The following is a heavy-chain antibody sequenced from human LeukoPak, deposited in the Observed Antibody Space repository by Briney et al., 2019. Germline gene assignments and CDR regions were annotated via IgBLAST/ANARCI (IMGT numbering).Heavy chain of an antibody. CDR2: IYYSGST. V-gene: IGHV4-59*01. D-gene: IGHD6-19*01. Sequence: SETLSLTCTVSGVSISSYYWSWIRQPPGKGLEWIGYIYYSGSTNYNPSLKSRVTISVDRSKNQFSLKLTSVTAEDTAVYYCARINSGWYFDYWGQGTLVTVSS. CDR3: ARINSGWYFDY. J-gene: IGHJ4*02. CDR1: GVSISSYY.